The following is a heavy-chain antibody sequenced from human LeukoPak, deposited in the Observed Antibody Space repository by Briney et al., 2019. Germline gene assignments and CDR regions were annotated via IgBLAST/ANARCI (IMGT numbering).Heavy chain of an antibody. V-gene: IGHV1-2*06. CDR2: INPKSGAT. J-gene: IGHJ4*02. Sequence: KVSCKASGXXFXXFYXHWVRQXPXQGLEWMGRINPKSGATNYAQNFQGRVTMTRDTSISTAFMELSRLRFDDTAVYYCVGPGIAAAAYWGQGTLVTVSS. D-gene: IGHD6-13*01. CDR1: GXXFXXFY. CDR3: VGPGIAAAAY.